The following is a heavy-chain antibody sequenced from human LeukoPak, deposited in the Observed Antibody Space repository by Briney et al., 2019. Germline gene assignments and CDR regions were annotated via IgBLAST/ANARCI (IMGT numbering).Heavy chain of an antibody. CDR1: GYTFTSYG. CDR3: AYITMVRGVIDY. CDR2: ISAYNGNT. V-gene: IGHV1-18*01. J-gene: IGHJ4*02. Sequence: ASVKVSCKASGYTFTSYGISWVRQAPGQGLEWMGWISAYNGNTNYAQKLQGRVTMTTDTSTNTAYMELRSLRSDDTAVYYCAYITMVRGVIDYWGQGTLVTVSS. D-gene: IGHD3-10*01.